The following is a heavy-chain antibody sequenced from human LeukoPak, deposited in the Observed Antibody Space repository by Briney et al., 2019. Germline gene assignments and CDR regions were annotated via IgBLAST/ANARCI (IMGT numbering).Heavy chain of an antibody. CDR1: GYTFTSYG. V-gene: IGHV1-46*01. Sequence: ASVKVSCKTSGYTFTSYGISWVRQAPGQGLEWMGIINPSGGSTSYARKFQGRVTMTRDTSTSTVYMELSSLRSEDTAVYYCARVGGITGTMTGFDYWGQGTLVIVSS. CDR2: INPSGGST. D-gene: IGHD1-7*01. J-gene: IGHJ4*02. CDR3: ARVGGITGTMTGFDY.